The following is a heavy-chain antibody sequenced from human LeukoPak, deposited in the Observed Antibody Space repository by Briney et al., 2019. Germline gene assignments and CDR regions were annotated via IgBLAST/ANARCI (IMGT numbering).Heavy chain of an antibody. Sequence: ASVKVSCKASGGTFSSYAISWVRQAPGQGLEWMGGIIPIFGTANYAQKLQGRVTMTTDTSTSTAYMELRSLRSDDTAVYYCARDQRKGLWFGELFPGDWFDPWGQGTLVTVSS. CDR1: GGTFSSYA. CDR2: IIPIFGTA. V-gene: IGHV1-69*05. CDR3: ARDQRKGLWFGELFPGDWFDP. J-gene: IGHJ5*02. D-gene: IGHD3-10*01.